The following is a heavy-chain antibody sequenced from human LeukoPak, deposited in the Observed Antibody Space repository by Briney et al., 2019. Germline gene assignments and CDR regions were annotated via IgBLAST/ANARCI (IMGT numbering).Heavy chain of an antibody. J-gene: IGHJ6*03. CDR2: ISSSSSYI. Sequence: GGSLRLSCAASGFTFSSYSMNWVRQAPGRGPEWVSSISSSSSYIYYADSVKGRFTISRDNAKNSLYLQMNSLRAEDTAVYYCARDKEEEWELRYYMDVWGKGTTVTVSS. CDR1: GFTFSSYS. D-gene: IGHD1-26*01. V-gene: IGHV3-21*01. CDR3: ARDKEEEWELRYYMDV.